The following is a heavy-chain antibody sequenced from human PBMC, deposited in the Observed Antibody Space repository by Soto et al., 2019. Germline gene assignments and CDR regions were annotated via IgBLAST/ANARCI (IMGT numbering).Heavy chain of an antibody. CDR3: ARHLLLYYYDSSGYYLRDAFDI. CDR1: GGSISSSSYY. Sequence: PWETLSLTCTVSGGSISSSSYYWGWIRQPPGKGLEWIGSIYYSGSTYYNPSLKSRVTISVDTSKNQFFLKLSSVTAADTAVYYCARHLLLYYYDSSGYYLRDAFDIWGQGTMVT. V-gene: IGHV4-39*01. J-gene: IGHJ3*02. D-gene: IGHD3-22*01. CDR2: IYYSGST.